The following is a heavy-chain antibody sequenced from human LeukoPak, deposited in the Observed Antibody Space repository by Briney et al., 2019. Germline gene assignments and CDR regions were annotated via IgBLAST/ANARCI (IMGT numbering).Heavy chain of an antibody. CDR1: GGSISSSNW. Sequence: SGTLSLTCAVSGGSISSSNWWSWVRQPPGKXXXXXXEIYHSXXXXXNPSLKSRVTISVDKSKNQFSLKLSSVTAADTAVYYCARSLYSSGWTPYFDYWGQGTLVTVSS. D-gene: IGHD6-19*01. CDR3: ARSLYSSGWTPYFDY. J-gene: IGHJ4*02. CDR2: IYHSXXX. V-gene: IGHV4-4*02.